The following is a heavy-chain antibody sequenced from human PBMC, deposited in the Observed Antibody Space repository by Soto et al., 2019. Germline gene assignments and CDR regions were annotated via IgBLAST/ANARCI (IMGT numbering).Heavy chain of an antibody. Sequence: GGSLRLSCAASGFTFSSYGMHWVRQAPGKGLEWVAVIWYDGSNKYYADSVKGRFTISRDNSKNTLYLQMNSLRAEDTAVYYCARGRPYGNHYYYYGMDVWGQGTTVTVSS. D-gene: IGHD4-4*01. CDR3: ARGRPYGNHYYYYGMDV. CDR2: IWYDGSNK. J-gene: IGHJ6*02. V-gene: IGHV3-33*01. CDR1: GFTFSSYG.